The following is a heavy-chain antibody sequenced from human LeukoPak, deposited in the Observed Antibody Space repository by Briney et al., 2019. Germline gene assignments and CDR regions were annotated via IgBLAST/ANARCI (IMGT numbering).Heavy chain of an antibody. V-gene: IGHV3-30*18. Sequence: RSGGSLRLSCAASGFTFSSYGMHWVRQAPGKGLEWVAVISYDGSNKYYADSVKGRFTISRDNSKNTLFLQMNSLRAEDTAVYYCAKDGGLWVSAHWGDSWGRGTLVTVSS. CDR2: ISYDGSNK. CDR1: GFTFSSYG. CDR3: AKDGGLWVSAHWGDS. J-gene: IGHJ4*02. D-gene: IGHD7-27*01.